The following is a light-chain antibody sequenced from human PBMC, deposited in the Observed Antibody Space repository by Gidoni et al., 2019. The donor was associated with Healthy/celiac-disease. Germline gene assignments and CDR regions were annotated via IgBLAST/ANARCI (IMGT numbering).Light chain of an antibody. CDR3: QQRSNWTPLT. J-gene: IGKJ4*01. Sequence: IVLPPSPATLSLSPGERATFSCRASQSVSSYLAWYQQKPGQAPRLLIYDASNRATGIPARFSGSGSGTDFTLTISSLEPEDFAVYYCQQRSNWTPLTFGGGTKVEIK. CDR2: DAS. CDR1: QSVSSY. V-gene: IGKV3-11*01.